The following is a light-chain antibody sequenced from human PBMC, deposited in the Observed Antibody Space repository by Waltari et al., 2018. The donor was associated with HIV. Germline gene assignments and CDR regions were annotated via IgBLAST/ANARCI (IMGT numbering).Light chain of an antibody. CDR2: RKN. CDR1: SSNIGSRY. J-gene: IGLJ3*02. V-gene: IGLV1-47*01. Sequence: QSVLTQPPSASGTPGQRVTISCSGSSSNIGSRYVYWYQQLPGTAPRLLIYRKNQRPSGVPDRFSGSKSGNSASLAISGLRSEDEADYYCAAWDDSLSGWVFGGGTKLTVL. CDR3: AAWDDSLSGWV.